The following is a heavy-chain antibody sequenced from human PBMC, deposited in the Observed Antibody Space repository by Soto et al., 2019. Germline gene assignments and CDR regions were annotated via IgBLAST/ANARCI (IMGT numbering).Heavy chain of an antibody. CDR2: IYYSGST. CDR3: ARSSAVTTVIDY. V-gene: IGHV4-59*08. D-gene: IGHD4-17*01. CDR1: CGSISSYY. J-gene: IGHJ4*02. Sequence: QVQLQESGPGLVKPSETLSLTCTVSCGSISSYYWSWIRQPPGKGLEWIGYIYYSGSTNYNPSLKSRVTISVDTSKNQFFLKLSSVTAADTAVYYCARSSAVTTVIDYWGQGTLVTVSS.